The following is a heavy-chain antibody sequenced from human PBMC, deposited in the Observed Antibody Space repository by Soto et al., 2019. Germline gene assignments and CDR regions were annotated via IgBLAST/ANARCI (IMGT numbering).Heavy chain of an antibody. J-gene: IGHJ4*02. CDR2: IYYSGST. CDR1: GASINSGDYY. D-gene: IGHD3-10*01. Sequence: SETLSLTCTVSGASINSGDYYWSWIRQPPGKGLEWIGHIYYSGSTYYNPSLKGRAGISVNSSKSQVSLKLTSVTAADTAVYFCARILTNYYRLDYGGQGAPVTVYS. V-gene: IGHV4-30-4*01. CDR3: ARILTNYYRLDY.